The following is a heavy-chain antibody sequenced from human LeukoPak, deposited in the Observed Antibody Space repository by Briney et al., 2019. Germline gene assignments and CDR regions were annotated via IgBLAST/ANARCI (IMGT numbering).Heavy chain of an antibody. CDR2: ISSSSSYI. J-gene: IGHJ4*02. D-gene: IGHD3-22*01. CDR1: GFTFSSYS. Sequence: GGSLRLSCAASGFTFSSYSMNWVRQAPGKGLEWVSFISSSSSYIYYADSVKGRFTISRDNSKNTLYLQMNSLRAEDTAVYYCARAGADSSGYYLGGGLDYWGQGTLVTVSS. V-gene: IGHV3-21*01. CDR3: ARAGADSSGYYLGGGLDY.